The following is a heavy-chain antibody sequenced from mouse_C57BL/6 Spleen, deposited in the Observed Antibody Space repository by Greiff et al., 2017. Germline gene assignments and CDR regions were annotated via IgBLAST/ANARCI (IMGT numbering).Heavy chain of an antibody. CDR3: ARRVYDGSYYFDY. CDR1: GYTFTDYN. CDR2: INPNNGGT. D-gene: IGHD2-3*01. Sequence: VQLQQSGPELVKPGASVKIPCKASGYTFTDYNMDWVKQSHGKSLEWIGDINPNNGGTIYNQKFKGKATLTVDKSSSTAYMELRSLTSEDTAVYYCARRVYDGSYYFDYWGQGTTLTVSS. V-gene: IGHV1-18*01. J-gene: IGHJ2*01.